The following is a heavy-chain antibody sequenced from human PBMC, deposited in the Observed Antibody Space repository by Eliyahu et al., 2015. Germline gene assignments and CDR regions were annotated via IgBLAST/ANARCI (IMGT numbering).Heavy chain of an antibody. CDR1: GGSISDYY. Sequence: QLQLQESGPGMVKPSETLSLTCTVSGGSISDYYWSWIRQPPGKGLEWIGYIHYTGITHHNPSLKSRVTISVDTSNNEFSLKLTSVTAADTAVYYCARDTPVNPPYYYYGLDFWGQGTTVTVSS. CDR2: IHYTGIT. V-gene: IGHV4-59*01. D-gene: IGHD4-23*01. J-gene: IGHJ6*02. CDR3: ARDTPVNPPYYYYGLDF.